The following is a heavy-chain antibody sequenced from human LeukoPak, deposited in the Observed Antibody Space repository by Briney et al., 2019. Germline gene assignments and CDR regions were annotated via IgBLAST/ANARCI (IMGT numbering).Heavy chain of an antibody. CDR1: GFTFSTYW. Sequence: GGSLRLSCAASGFTFSTYWMHWVRHAPGKGLVWVSRIHGDGTFTTSADSAKGRFIISRDNAQNMVYLQMNSLRAEDTAVYYCARDLVLGSGSYGQWGQGTLVTVSS. CDR2: IHGDGTFT. D-gene: IGHD3-10*01. J-gene: IGHJ4*02. CDR3: ARDLVLGSGSYGQ. V-gene: IGHV3-74*01.